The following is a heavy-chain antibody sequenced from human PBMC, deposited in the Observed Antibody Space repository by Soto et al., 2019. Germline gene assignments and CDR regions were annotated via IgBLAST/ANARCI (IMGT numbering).Heavy chain of an antibody. D-gene: IGHD3-3*01. Sequence: SETLSLTCAVYGGSFSGYYWSWIRQPPGKGLEWIGEINHSGSTNYNPSLKSRVTISVDTSKNQFSLKLSSVTAADTAVYYCARSRAYDFWSGPETDYWGQGTLVTVSS. CDR2: INHSGST. CDR1: GGSFSGYY. V-gene: IGHV4-34*01. CDR3: ARSRAYDFWSGPETDY. J-gene: IGHJ4*02.